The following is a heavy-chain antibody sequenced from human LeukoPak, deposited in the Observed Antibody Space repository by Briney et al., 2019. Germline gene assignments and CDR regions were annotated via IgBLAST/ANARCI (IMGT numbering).Heavy chain of an antibody. Sequence: ASVKVSYKASGYIFTSYGIIWVRQAPGQGLQWMGWISAHNGNTNYAQKLQGRVTMTTDTPTSTVYMELRSLRSDDTAVYYCARAQTTLLLDYWGQGTLVTVSS. J-gene: IGHJ4*02. CDR1: GYIFTSYG. V-gene: IGHV1-18*01. D-gene: IGHD4-11*01. CDR3: ARAQTTLLLDY. CDR2: ISAHNGNT.